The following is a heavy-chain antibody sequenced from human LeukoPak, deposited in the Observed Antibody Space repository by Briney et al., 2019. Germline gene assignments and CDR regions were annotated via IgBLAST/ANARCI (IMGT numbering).Heavy chain of an antibody. CDR2: ISGSGGST. V-gene: IGHV3-23*01. D-gene: IGHD5-18*01. Sequence: GGPLRLSCAASGFTFSSYAMSWVRQAPGKGLERVSAISGSGGSTYYADSVKGRFTISRDNSKNTLYLQMNSLRAEDTAVYYCAKDFGYSYGYDYWGQGTLVTVSS. CDR3: AKDFGYSYGYDY. CDR1: GFTFSSYA. J-gene: IGHJ4*02.